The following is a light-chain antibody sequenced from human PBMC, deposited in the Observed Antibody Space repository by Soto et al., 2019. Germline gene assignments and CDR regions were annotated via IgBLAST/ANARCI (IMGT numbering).Light chain of an antibody. CDR3: QQYNNWPPYT. CDR1: QSVSSN. J-gene: IGKJ2*01. CDR2: GAS. V-gene: IGKV3-15*01. Sequence: PGERATLSCRASQSVSSNLAWYQQKPGQAPRLLIYGASTRATGIPARFSGSGSGTEFTLTISSLQSEDFALYYCQQYNNWPPYTFGQGTKLEIK.